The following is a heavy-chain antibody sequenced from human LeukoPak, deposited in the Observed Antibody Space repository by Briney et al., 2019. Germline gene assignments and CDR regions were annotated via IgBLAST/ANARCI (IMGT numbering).Heavy chain of an antibody. CDR3: AKDIFANYYDSSGYCDY. J-gene: IGHJ4*02. CDR1: GFTSDDYA. D-gene: IGHD3-22*01. Sequence: GGSLRHSSAASGFTSDDYAMHCGRHAPGKGLEWVSLICGDGVSKYYEDSVKGRFTVSRDNSKTSLYLQMNSLRTEDTALYYCAKDIFANYYDSSGYCDYWGQGTLVTVSS. V-gene: IGHV3-43*02. CDR2: ICGDGVSK.